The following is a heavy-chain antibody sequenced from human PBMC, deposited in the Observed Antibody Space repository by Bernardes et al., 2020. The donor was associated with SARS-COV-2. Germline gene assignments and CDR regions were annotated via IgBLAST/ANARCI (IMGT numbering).Heavy chain of an antibody. CDR1: GFTFSSYA. V-gene: IGHV3-23*01. D-gene: IGHD3-22*01. J-gene: IGHJ6*02. CDR2: ISGSGGST. Sequence: GGSLRLSCAASGFTFSSYAMSWVRQAPGKGLEWVSGISGSGGSTYYADSEKGRFTISRDNSKNTLHLQMSSLRAEDTAVYYCAKSYYDSSGYSFYYGMDVWGQGTTVTVSS. CDR3: AKSYYDSSGYSFYYGMDV.